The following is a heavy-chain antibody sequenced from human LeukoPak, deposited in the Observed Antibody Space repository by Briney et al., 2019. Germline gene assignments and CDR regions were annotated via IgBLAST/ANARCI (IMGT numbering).Heavy chain of an antibody. V-gene: IGHV3-49*04. CDR1: GFTFSSYG. J-gene: IGHJ4*02. CDR3: TRDQTPYY. CDR2: IRSKVYGGTP. Sequence: PGRSLRLSCAASGFTFSSYGMNWVRQAPGKGLEWVGFIRSKVYGGTPEYAASVKGRFTISRDDSKGIAYLQMNSLKTEDTAVYYCTRDQTPYYWGQGTLVTVSS.